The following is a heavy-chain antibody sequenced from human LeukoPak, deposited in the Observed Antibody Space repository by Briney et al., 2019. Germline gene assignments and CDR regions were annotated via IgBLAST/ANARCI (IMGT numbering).Heavy chain of an antibody. CDR2: IYHSGST. CDR1: GYSISSGYY. CDR3: ARDDGSGGYPFDY. Sequence: SETLSLTCAVSGYSISSGYYWGWIRQPPGKGLEWIGSIYHSGSTYYNPSLKSQVTISVDTSKNQFSLKLSSVTAADTAVYCCARDDGSGGYPFDYWGQGTLVTVSS. J-gene: IGHJ4*02. V-gene: IGHV4-38-2*02. D-gene: IGHD3-10*01.